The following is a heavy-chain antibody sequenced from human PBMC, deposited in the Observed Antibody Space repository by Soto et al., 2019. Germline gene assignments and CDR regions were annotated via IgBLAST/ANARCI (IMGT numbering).Heavy chain of an antibody. CDR1: GFTFSTTG. J-gene: IGHJ5*02. CDR2: ISHDGGVK. V-gene: IGHV3-30*18. CDR3: AKDLYGAGCYSYFDP. D-gene: IGHD2-15*01. Sequence: QVHLVESGGGVVQPGRSLRLSCAAAGFTFSTTGMHWVRQAPGKGLEWEAMISHDGGVKHYTDSVKARFTISRDNSNNTVYLQMNSLRPEDTAMYHCAKDLYGAGCYSYFDPGGQGTLVTVSS.